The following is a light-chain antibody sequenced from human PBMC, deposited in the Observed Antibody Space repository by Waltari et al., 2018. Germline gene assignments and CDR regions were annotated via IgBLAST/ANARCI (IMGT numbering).Light chain of an antibody. CDR3: QQSYSMPRT. CDR2: AAS. CDR1: QTISSY. J-gene: IGKJ1*01. Sequence: DIQMTQSPSSLSASVEDRVTITCRASQTISSYLNWYQQKPEKAPKLLIYAASSLQRGVPSRFSGTGSGTDFTLTISSLQPEDFATYYCQQSYSMPRTFGQGTKVEIK. V-gene: IGKV1-39*01.